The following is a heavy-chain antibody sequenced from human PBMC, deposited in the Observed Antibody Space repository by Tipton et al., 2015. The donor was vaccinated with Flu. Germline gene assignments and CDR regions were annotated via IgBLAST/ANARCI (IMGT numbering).Heavy chain of an antibody. V-gene: IGHV1-18*04. Sequence: QLVQSGAEVKKPGASVKVSCKASGYTFTSYGISWVRQAPGQGLEWMGWISAYNGNTNYAQKLQGRVTMTTDTSTSTAYMELRSLRSDDTAVYYCARETFTIFGVVTGNDYYMDVWGKGTTVTVSS. CDR2: ISAYNGNT. D-gene: IGHD3-3*01. J-gene: IGHJ6*03. CDR3: ARETFTIFGVVTGNDYYMDV. CDR1: GYTFTSYG.